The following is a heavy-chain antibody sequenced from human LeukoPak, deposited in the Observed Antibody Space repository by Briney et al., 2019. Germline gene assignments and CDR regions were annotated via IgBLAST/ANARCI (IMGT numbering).Heavy chain of an antibody. J-gene: IGHJ6*02. Sequence: SETLSLTCTVSGGSISSSSYYWGWIRQPPGKGLEWIGSIYYSGSTYYNPSLKSRVTISVDTSKNQFSLKLSSVTAADTAVYYCARSRQYSAASGWGMDVWGQGTTVTVSS. V-gene: IGHV4-39*07. CDR1: GGSISSSSYY. CDR2: IYYSGST. CDR3: ARSRQYSAASGWGMDV. D-gene: IGHD2-2*01.